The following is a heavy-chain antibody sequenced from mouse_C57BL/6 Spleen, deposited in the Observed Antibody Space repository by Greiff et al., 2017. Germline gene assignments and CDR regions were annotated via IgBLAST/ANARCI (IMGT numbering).Heavy chain of an antibody. Sequence: VQRVASGAELVRPGTSVKMSCKASGYTFNNYWIGWAKQRPGHGLEWIGDIYPGGGYTNYNEKFKGKATLTADKSSSTAYMQFSSLTSEDSASYYCAKRKASSYWYFDVWGTGTTGTVSS. CDR2: IYPGGGYT. CDR3: AKRKASSYWYFDV. CDR1: GYTFNNYW. D-gene: IGHD6-1*01. J-gene: IGHJ1*03. V-gene: IGHV1-63*01.